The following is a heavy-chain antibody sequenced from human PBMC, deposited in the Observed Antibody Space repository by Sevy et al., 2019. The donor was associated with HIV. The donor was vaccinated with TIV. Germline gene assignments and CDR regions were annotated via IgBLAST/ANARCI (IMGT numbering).Heavy chain of an antibody. V-gene: IGHV3-74*01. CDR3: VHYDFWSGSSEYYMDV. D-gene: IGHD3-3*01. CDR1: GFTFTNYW. J-gene: IGHJ6*03. CDR2: INSDGSIT. Sequence: GGSLRLSCAASGFTFTNYWMHWVRQAPGKGLVWVSRINSDGSITTYADSVKGRFTISRDNAKNTLYLQMNSLRAEDKAVYYCVHYDFWSGSSEYYMDVWGKGTTVTVSS.